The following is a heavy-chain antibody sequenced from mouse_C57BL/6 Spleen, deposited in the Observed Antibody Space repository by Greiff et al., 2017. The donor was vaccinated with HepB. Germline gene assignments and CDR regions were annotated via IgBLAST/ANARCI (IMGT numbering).Heavy chain of an antibody. CDR1: GYTFTSYW. J-gene: IGHJ4*01. V-gene: IGHV1-52*01. CDR2: IDPSDSET. D-gene: IGHD2-4*01. CDR3: ARTFYDYDAGYAMDY. Sequence: QVQLQQPGAELVRPGSSVKLSCKASGYTFTSYWMHWVKQRPIQGLEWIGNIDPSDSETHYNQKFKDKATLTVDKSSSTAYMQLSSLTSEDSAVYYCARTFYDYDAGYAMDYWGQGTSVTVAS.